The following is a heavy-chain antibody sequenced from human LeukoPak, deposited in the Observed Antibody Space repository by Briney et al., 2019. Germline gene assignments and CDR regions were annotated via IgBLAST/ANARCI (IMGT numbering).Heavy chain of an antibody. D-gene: IGHD5-12*01. V-gene: IGHV1-46*01. Sequence: ASVKVSCKASGYTFTMYFMRWVRQAPGQGLEWMGIIKPSGGSTIYAQKFQGRVTMTRDTSTSTVYMELSSLRSEDTAVYYCARLEGIGATMGDWGQGTLVTVSS. CDR1: GYTFTMYF. CDR3: ARLEGIGATMGD. J-gene: IGHJ4*02. CDR2: IKPSGGST.